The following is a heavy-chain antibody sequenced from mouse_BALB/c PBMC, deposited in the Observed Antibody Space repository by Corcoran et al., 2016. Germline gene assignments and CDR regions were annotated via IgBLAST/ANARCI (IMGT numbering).Heavy chain of an antibody. CDR1: GFSLSTSGMG. J-gene: IGHJ3*01. V-gene: IGHV8-12*01. D-gene: IGHD3-3*01. Sequence: QVTLKESGPGILQPSQTLSLTCSFSGFSLSTSGMGVSWIRQPSGKGLEWLAHIYWDDEKRYNPSLKSRLTVSKDTSRNQVFLKIPSVDTADTATYYCARSQPGQRGWFAYWGRGTLVTVSA. CDR3: ARSQPGQRGWFAY. CDR2: IYWDDEK.